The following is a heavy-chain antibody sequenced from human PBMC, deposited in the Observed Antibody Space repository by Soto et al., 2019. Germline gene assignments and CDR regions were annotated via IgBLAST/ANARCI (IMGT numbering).Heavy chain of an antibody. J-gene: IGHJ6*02. D-gene: IGHD3-22*01. CDR3: AKDMIVVVKTDYYYGMDV. CDR1: GFTFSSYG. V-gene: IGHV3-30*18. Sequence: PGGSLRLSCAASGFTFSSYGMHWVRQAPGKGLEWVAVISYDGSNKYYADSVKGRFTISRDNSKNTLYLQMNSLRAEDTAVYYCAKDMIVVVKTDYYYGMDVWGQGTTVTVSS. CDR2: ISYDGSNK.